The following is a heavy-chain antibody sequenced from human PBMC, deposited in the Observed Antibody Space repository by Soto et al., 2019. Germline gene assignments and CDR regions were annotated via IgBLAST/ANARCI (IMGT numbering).Heavy chain of an antibody. D-gene: IGHD2-2*01. V-gene: IGHV1-8*01. J-gene: IGHJ4*02. CDR1: GYTFTSYD. Sequence: ASVKVSCKAPGYTFTSYDINWVRQATGQGFEWVGWMNPNDGLTRYGQKFHGRVTITRDTSASTVYMELSSLTSEDTAVYYCAREGESISTGLDYWGQGTLVTVS. CDR2: MNPNDGLT. CDR3: AREGESISTGLDY.